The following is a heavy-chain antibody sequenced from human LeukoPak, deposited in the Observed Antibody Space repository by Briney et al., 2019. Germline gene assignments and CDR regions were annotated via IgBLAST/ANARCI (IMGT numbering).Heavy chain of an antibody. CDR3: AREDQYYDILTGFNYYGMDV. D-gene: IGHD3-9*01. CDR1: GFTFSNAW. CDR2: IKSKTDGGTT. V-gene: IGHV3-15*01. J-gene: IGHJ6*02. Sequence: GGSLRLSCAASGFTFSNAWMSWVRQAPGKGLEWVGRIKSKTDGGTTDYAAPVKGRFTISRDNAKNSLYLQMNSLRAEDTAVYYCAREDQYYDILTGFNYYGMDVWGQGTTVTVSS.